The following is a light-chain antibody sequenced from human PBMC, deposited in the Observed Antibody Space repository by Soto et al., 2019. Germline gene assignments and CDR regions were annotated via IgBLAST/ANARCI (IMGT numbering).Light chain of an antibody. Sequence: DIVMTQSPECLAVSLVGRATITCKSSRTLLYGPNNKNYLAWYQQKPGQPPKVLIYWASTRESGLPDRFSGSGSGTDFTLTISSLQAEDVTVYNCQQYYTTPTLGQGTKVEL. CDR2: WAS. V-gene: IGKV4-1*01. J-gene: IGKJ1*01. CDR3: QQYYTTPT. CDR1: RTLLYGPNNKNY.